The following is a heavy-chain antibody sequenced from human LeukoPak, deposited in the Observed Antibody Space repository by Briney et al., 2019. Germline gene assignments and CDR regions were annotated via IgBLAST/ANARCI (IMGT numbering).Heavy chain of an antibody. V-gene: IGHV3-23*01. CDR3: AIDLDSSGSYDGVYS. D-gene: IGHD3-22*01. CDR2: ISVSEVT. J-gene: IGHJ4*02. CDR1: GFTFSKYP. Sequence: PGGSLRLSCVASGFTFSKYPVNWVRQAPGKGLEWISTISVSEVTHYTDSVKGRFTISRDNSKSKVFLQMNSVRAEDTAVYYCAIDLDSSGSYDGVYSWGQGTLVTVSS.